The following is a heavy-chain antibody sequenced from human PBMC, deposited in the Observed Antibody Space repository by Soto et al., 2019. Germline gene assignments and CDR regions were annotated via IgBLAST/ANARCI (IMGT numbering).Heavy chain of an antibody. CDR3: AKSAGYSSGWFFDY. V-gene: IGHV3-23*01. CDR1: GFTFSTYS. CDR2: ISGSGGST. D-gene: IGHD6-19*01. Sequence: GGSLILSCAASGFTFSTYSMNWVRQAPGKGLEWVSTISGSGGSTYYADSVKGRFTISRDNSKNTLYLQMNSLRAEDTAVYYCAKSAGYSSGWFFDYWGQGTLVTVSS. J-gene: IGHJ4*02.